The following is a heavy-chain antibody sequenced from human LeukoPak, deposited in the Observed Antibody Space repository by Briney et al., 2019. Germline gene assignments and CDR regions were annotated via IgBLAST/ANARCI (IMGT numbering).Heavy chain of an antibody. CDR3: ARVSSGSYYDDFDY. V-gene: IGHV1-2*02. D-gene: IGHD1-26*01. Sequence: ASVKVSCKASGYTFTGYYMHWVRQAPGQGLEWMGWINPNSGGTNYAQKFQGRVTMTRDTSISTAYMELSRLRSDDTAVYYCARVSSGSYYDDFDYWGQGTLVTVSS. CDR2: INPNSGGT. CDR1: GYTFTGYY. J-gene: IGHJ4*02.